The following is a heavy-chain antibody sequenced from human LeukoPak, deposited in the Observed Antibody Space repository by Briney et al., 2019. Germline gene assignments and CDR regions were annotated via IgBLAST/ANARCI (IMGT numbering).Heavy chain of an antibody. CDR2: IYNSGST. V-gene: IGHV4-59*01. D-gene: IGHD6-13*01. CDR1: GDSFSYFY. CDR3: ARGVVAAAGRTFDF. J-gene: IGHJ4*02. Sequence: SETLSLTCTVSGDSFSYFYWSLIRQPPGKGLEGIGYIYNSGSTNYNPSLKSRVTISLDTSKNQFSLKLSSVTAADTAVYYCARGVVAAAGRTFDFWGQGTLVTVSS.